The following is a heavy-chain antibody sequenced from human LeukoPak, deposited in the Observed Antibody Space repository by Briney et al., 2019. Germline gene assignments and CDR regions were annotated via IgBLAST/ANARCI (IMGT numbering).Heavy chain of an antibody. V-gene: IGHV3-43*01. CDR2: VSSDGGTT. CDR3: ASDGDYGY. Sequence: GGSLRLSCAASGFTFEDHTMHWVRQVPGQGLQWVSLVSSDGGTTYYVDSVKGRFTISRDNAKNSLYLQMNSLRAEDTAVYYCASDGDYGYWGQGTLVTVSS. D-gene: IGHD4-17*01. CDR1: GFTFEDHT. J-gene: IGHJ4*02.